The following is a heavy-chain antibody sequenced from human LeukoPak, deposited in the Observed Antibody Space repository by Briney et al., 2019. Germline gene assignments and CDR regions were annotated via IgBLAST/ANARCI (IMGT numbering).Heavy chain of an antibody. Sequence: ASVKVSCKASGYTFSSYGISWVRQAPGQGLEWMGWISGYNGNTKYAQKLQGRVTMTTDTSTSIVYMELRSLRSDDTAAYYCARDNDILTGYPDYWGQGTLVSVSS. CDR3: ARDNDILTGYPDY. CDR1: GYTFSSYG. CDR2: ISGYNGNT. J-gene: IGHJ4*02. D-gene: IGHD3-9*01. V-gene: IGHV1-18*01.